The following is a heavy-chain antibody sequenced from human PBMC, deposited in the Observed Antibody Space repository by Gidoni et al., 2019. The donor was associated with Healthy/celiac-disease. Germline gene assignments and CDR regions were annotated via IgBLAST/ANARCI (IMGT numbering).Heavy chain of an antibody. CDR1: GCSISSGGYY. CDR3: ARDKGAGIVAPRGAFDI. CDR2: SYDSGST. J-gene: IGHJ3*02. Sequence: QVQLQESGPGLVKPSQTLSLTCTVSGCSISSGGYYWGWIRQHPGKGLAWIGYSYDSGSTYYNPSLKSRVTRAVDTSKNQFSLKLSSVTAADTAVYYCARDKGAGIVAPRGAFDIWGQGTMVTVSS. V-gene: IGHV4-31*03. D-gene: IGHD1-26*01.